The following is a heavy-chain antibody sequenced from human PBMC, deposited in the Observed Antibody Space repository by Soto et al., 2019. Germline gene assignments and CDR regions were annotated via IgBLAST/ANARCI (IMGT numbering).Heavy chain of an antibody. J-gene: IGHJ6*03. CDR1: GDSFNDYY. CDR2: INPNGGVT. CDR3: ARESGGATATLDYYYFYMDV. D-gene: IGHD5-12*01. V-gene: IGHV1-2*02. Sequence: KTPPASLKNTCKTSGDSFNDYYIHWVRQAPGQGLEWMGWINPNGGVTKYAQKFQGRVTVTRDASIRTVYMELSSLRSDDTAVYYCARESGGATATLDYYYFYMDVWGKGTTVTVSS.